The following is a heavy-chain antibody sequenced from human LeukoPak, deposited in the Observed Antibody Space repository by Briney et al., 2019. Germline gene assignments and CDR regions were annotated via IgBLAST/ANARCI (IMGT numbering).Heavy chain of an antibody. Sequence: SQTLSLTCTVSGGSISSGGYYWSWIRQHPGKGLEWIGYIYYSGSTYYNPSLKSRVTISVDTSKNQFSLKLSSVAAADTAVYYCARDIGCYYDSSGYYLNWGQGTLVTVSS. CDR2: IYYSGST. D-gene: IGHD3-22*01. CDR3: ARDIGCYYDSSGYYLN. V-gene: IGHV4-31*03. J-gene: IGHJ4*02. CDR1: GGSISSGGYY.